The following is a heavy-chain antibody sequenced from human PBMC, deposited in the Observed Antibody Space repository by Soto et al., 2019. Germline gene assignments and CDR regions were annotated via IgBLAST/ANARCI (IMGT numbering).Heavy chain of an antibody. CDR2: ISFDGTTI. CDR1: GFDFTNDG. CDR3: AKGQGGSPPGGMDV. D-gene: IGHD3-10*01. V-gene: IGHV3-30*18. Sequence: QVVLVESGGGVVQPGRALRLSCAASGFDFTNDGMLWVRQAPGKGLEWVALISFDGTTIHYGDSVKGRFTISRGNSKNTLFLQMNSLRPEDTGVYYCAKGQGGSPPGGMDVWGQGTTVTVSS. J-gene: IGHJ6*02.